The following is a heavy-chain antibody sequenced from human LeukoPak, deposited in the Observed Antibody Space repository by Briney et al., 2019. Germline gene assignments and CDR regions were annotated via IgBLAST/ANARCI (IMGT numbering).Heavy chain of an antibody. J-gene: IGHJ4*02. CDR2: INHSGRT. V-gene: IGHV4-34*01. CDR3: ARGLRFVRYFDLLLPHFDF. D-gene: IGHD3-9*01. CDR1: GGSFSDYS. Sequence: SETLSLTCAVYGGSFSDYSWSWIRQSPGKGPEWIGEINHSGRTYYNPSLKSRLTISVDTSNNQFSLKLTSVTAADTAVYYCARGLRFVRYFDLLLPHFDFWGQGTLVTVSS.